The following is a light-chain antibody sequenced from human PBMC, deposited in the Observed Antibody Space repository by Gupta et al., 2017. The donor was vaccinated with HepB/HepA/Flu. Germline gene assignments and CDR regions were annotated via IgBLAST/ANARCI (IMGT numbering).Light chain of an antibody. V-gene: IGKV1-9*01. CDR3: QQLNSYPIT. CDR1: QGISSY. CDR2: AAS. J-gene: IGKJ5*01. Sequence: DIQLTQSPSFLSASVGDGVTITCRASQGISSYLAWYQRKPGKAPKLLIYAASTLQSGVPSRFSGSGSGTDFTLTISSLQPEDFATYNCQQLNSYPITFGQGTRLEIK.